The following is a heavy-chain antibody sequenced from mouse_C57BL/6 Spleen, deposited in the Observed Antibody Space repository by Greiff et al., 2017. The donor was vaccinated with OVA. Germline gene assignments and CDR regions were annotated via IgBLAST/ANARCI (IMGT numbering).Heavy chain of an antibody. J-gene: IGHJ4*01. D-gene: IGHD2-4*01. Sequence: EVQLVESGGDLVKPGGSLKLSCAASGFTFSSYGMSWVRQTPDKRLEWVATISSGGSYTYYPDSVKGRFTVSKDNAKNTLYLQMSSLKSEDTAMYYCARDVYDYDGGYAMDYWGQGTSVTVSS. CDR2: ISSGGSYT. V-gene: IGHV5-6*01. CDR1: GFTFSSYG. CDR3: ARDVYDYDGGYAMDY.